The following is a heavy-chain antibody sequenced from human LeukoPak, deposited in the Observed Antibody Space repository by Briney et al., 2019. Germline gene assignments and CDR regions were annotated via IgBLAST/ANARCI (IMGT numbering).Heavy chain of an antibody. D-gene: IGHD3-22*01. J-gene: IGHJ3*02. V-gene: IGHV1-2*02. Sequence: GASVKVSCKASGYTFTGYYMHSVRQAPGQGLKYMGWINPNSAVTSYAQKFQGRVTMTRDTSISTAYMELSRLRSDDTAVYYCARDRIPYYYDSSGYYPKSARWAFDIWGQGTMVTVSS. CDR3: ARDRIPYYYDSSGYYPKSARWAFDI. CDR1: GYTFTGYY. CDR2: INPNSAVT.